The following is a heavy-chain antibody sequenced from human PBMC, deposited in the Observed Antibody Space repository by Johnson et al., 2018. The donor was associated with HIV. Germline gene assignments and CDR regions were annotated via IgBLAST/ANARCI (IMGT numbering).Heavy chain of an antibody. CDR3: ARACRDGYTCDAFDI. D-gene: IGHD5-24*01. V-gene: IGHV3-66*01. CDR2: INSGGST. Sequence: VQLVESGGGVVQPGRSLRLSCAASGFTFSSYAMHWVRQGPGKGLEWVSVINSGGSTYYADSVKGRFTISRDNSKHTRYRQMNSLRAEDTDVYYCARACRDGYTCDAFDIWGQGTMVTVSS. CDR1: GFTFSSYA. J-gene: IGHJ3*02.